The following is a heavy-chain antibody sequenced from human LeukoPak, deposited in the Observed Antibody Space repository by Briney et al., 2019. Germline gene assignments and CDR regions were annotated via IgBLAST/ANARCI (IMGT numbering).Heavy chain of an antibody. J-gene: IGHJ3*02. CDR2: IKYDGSEK. CDR1: GFTFSSYW. CDR3: GRIRGDRHSSGWSDSFDI. V-gene: IGHV3-7*03. D-gene: IGHD6-19*01. Sequence: PGGSLRLSCAVSGFTFSSYWMTWVRQAPGRGLEWVANIKYDGSEKYYVDSVKGRFTISRDNAKNSLYLQMSSLRAEDTALYYCGRIRGDRHSSGWSDSFDIWGQGTMVTVSS.